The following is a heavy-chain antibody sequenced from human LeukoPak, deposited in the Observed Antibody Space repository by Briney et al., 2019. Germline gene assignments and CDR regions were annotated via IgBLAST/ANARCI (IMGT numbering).Heavy chain of an antibody. J-gene: IGHJ4*02. Sequence: AASVKVSCKASGGTFSSYAISWVRQAPGQGLEWMGGIIPIFGTANYAQKFQGRVTITADKSTSTAYMELSSLRSEDTAVYYCASILGYCSGGSCFLDYWGQGTLVTVSS. V-gene: IGHV1-69*06. CDR3: ASILGYCSGGSCFLDY. D-gene: IGHD2-15*01. CDR1: GGTFSSYA. CDR2: IIPIFGTA.